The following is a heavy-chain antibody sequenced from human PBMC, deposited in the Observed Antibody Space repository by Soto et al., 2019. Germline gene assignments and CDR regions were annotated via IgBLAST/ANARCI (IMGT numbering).Heavy chain of an antibody. J-gene: IGHJ6*02. CDR2: ISSSSSYI. V-gene: IGHV3-21*01. CDR1: GFTFSSYS. D-gene: IGHD2-2*01. CDR3: ARGTPPGSYYYYGMDV. Sequence: GGSLRLSCAASGFTFSSYSMNWVRQAPGKGLEWVSSISSSSSYIYYADSVKGRFTISRDNAKNSLYLQMNSLRAEDTAVYYCARGTPPGSYYYYGMDVWGQGTTVTVSS.